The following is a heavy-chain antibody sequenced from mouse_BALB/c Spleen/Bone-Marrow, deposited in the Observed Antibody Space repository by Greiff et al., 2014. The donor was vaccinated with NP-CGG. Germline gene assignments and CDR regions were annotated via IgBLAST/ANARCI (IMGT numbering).Heavy chain of an antibody. V-gene: IGHV1S81*02. D-gene: IGHD2-1*01. Sequence: VQLQQSGAELVKPGASVKLSCKASGYTFTNYYMYWVKQRPGQGLEWIGEINPSNGGTNFNEKFKSKATLTVDKSSSTAYMHLSSLTSEDSAVYYCTRYGNYYFDYWGQGTTLTVSS. CDR1: GYTFTNYY. CDR3: TRYGNYYFDY. J-gene: IGHJ2*01. CDR2: INPSNGGT.